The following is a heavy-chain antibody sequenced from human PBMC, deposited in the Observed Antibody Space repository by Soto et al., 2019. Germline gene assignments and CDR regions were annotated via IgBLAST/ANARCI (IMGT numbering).Heavy chain of an antibody. CDR2: ISSSTI. V-gene: IGHV3-48*01. CDR3: ARDAPPDDY. CDR1: GFTFSSYS. Sequence: EVQLVESGGGLVQPGGSLRLSCAASGFTFSSYSMKWVRQAPGKGLEWVSYISSSTIYYADSVKGRFTISRDNAKNSLYLQMNSLRAEDTAVYYCARDAPPDDYWGQGTLVTVSS. J-gene: IGHJ4*02.